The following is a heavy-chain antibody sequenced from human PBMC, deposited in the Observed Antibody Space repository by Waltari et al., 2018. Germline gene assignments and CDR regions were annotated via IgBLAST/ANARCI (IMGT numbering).Heavy chain of an antibody. Sequence: QVQLQESGPGLVEPSGTLSLTCAVSGDSISSNYWWSWVRQSPGKGLEWIGQIHHSGRTHYNPSFESRLSMSVDRSKNQFSLNLNSVTAADTAVYYCAGDRAIGLFFDYWGQGTLVTVYS. V-gene: IGHV4-4*02. J-gene: IGHJ4*02. D-gene: IGHD2-2*01. CDR3: AGDRAIGLFFDY. CDR2: IHHSGRT. CDR1: GDSISSNYW.